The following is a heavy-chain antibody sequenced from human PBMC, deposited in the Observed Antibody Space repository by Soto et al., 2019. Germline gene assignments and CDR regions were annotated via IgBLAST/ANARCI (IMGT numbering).Heavy chain of an antibody. D-gene: IGHD2-2*01. V-gene: IGHV1-18*01. CDR3: ARQGYCISTSCYALTPFDY. Sequence: GASVKGSCKASGFTFTSYGISWGRQAPGQGLDWMGWISAYNGNTNYAQKLQGRVTMTTDTSTSTAYMELRSLRSDDTAVYYCARQGYCISTSCYALTPFDYWGQGTLVTVSS. CDR1: GFTFTSYG. J-gene: IGHJ4*02. CDR2: ISAYNGNT.